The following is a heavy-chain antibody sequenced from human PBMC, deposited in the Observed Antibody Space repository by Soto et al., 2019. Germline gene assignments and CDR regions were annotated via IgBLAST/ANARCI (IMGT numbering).Heavy chain of an antibody. CDR1: GGSISSGDYY. V-gene: IGHV4-30-4*01. CDR2: IYYSGST. CDR3: ARDIVLVPFFFGYYGMDV. Sequence: QVQLQESGPGLVKPSQTLSLTCTVSGGSISSGDYYWSWIRQPPGKGLEWIGYIYYSGSTYYNPSLKSRVTISVDTSKNQSSLKLSSVTAADTAVYYCARDIVLVPFFFGYYGMDVWGQGTTVTVSS. J-gene: IGHJ6*02. D-gene: IGHD2-2*01.